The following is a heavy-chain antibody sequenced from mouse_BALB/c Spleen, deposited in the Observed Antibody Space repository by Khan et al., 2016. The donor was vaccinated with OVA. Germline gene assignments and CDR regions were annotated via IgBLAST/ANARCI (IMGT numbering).Heavy chain of an antibody. CDR1: GFTFSSYA. CDR2: INSGGST. Sequence: EVELVESGGGLVKPGGSLKLSCAASGFTFSSYAVSWIRQTPEKRLEWVASINSGGSTYYPDSVKGRFTISRDDARNILYLQMSSLRAECTAMYYCTRLVDYWGQGTSVTVSS. CDR3: TRLVDY. J-gene: IGHJ4*01. V-gene: IGHV5-6-5*01.